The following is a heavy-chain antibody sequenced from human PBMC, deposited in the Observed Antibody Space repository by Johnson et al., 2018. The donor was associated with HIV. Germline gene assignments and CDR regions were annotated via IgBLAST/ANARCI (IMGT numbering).Heavy chain of an antibody. CDR1: GFTVSSNY. CDR3: ARRVALIYSFDI. CDR2: IYSGGST. Sequence: VQLVESGGGLVQPGRSLRLSCAASGFTVSSNYMSWVRQAPGKGLAWVSLIYSGGSTYYAASVTGRFTISRDNSKNTLYLQMNSLRPEDTALYYCARRVALIYSFDIWGQGTMVAVSS. D-gene: IGHD2-21*01. V-gene: IGHV3-66*02. J-gene: IGHJ3*02.